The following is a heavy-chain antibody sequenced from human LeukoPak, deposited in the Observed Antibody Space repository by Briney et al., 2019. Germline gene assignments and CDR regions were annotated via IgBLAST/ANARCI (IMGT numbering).Heavy chain of an antibody. CDR3: ARGVDYYENSGTIDY. D-gene: IGHD3-22*01. CDR1: GFTFSSYS. Sequence: GGSLRLSCAASGFTFSSYSMNWVRQAPGKGLEWVSSISSSSSYIYYADSVKGRFTISRDNAKNSLYLQMNSLRAEDTAVYYCARGVDYYENSGTIDYWGQGTLVTVSS. J-gene: IGHJ4*02. CDR2: ISSSSSYI. V-gene: IGHV3-21*01.